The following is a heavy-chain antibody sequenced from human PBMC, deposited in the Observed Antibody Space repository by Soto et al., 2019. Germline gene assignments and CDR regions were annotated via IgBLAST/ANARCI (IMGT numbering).Heavy chain of an antibody. J-gene: IGHJ5*02. Sequence: AGGSLRLSCAASGFTFSDYYMGWIRQAPGKGLEWVSYISSSSSYTNYADSVKGRFTISRDNAKNSLYLQMNSLRAEDTAVYYCARADYYEKSTQFDPWGQGTLVTVSS. CDR3: ARADYYEKSTQFDP. D-gene: IGHD3-22*01. CDR2: ISSSSSYT. V-gene: IGHV3-11*06. CDR1: GFTFSDYY.